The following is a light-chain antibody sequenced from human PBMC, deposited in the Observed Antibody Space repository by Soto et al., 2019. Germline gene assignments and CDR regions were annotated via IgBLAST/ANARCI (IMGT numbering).Light chain of an antibody. CDR3: QQYNSYLLT. J-gene: IGKJ4*01. V-gene: IGKV1-5*01. Sequence: DIQMTQSPSTLSASVGDRVTITCRASQSISSWLAWYQQKPGKAPKLLIYDASSLESGVPSRFGGSGSGTEFTLTISSXQPDDFATYYCQQYNSYLLTFGGGTKVDIK. CDR2: DAS. CDR1: QSISSW.